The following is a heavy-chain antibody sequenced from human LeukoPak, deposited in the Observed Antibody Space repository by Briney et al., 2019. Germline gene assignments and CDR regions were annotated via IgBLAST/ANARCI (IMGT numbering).Heavy chain of an antibody. CDR2: ISGSGGNT. V-gene: IGHV3-23*01. Sequence: GGSLRLSCAASGLTFSSYAMGWVRHAPGKWLEWVSAISGSGGNTYYADSVEGRFTSSRDNSKNTLSLQMNSLRAEDTAVYYCAKGPSPNYYKRLDYWGQGTLVTVSS. CDR3: AKGPSPNYYKRLDY. J-gene: IGHJ4*02. CDR1: GLTFSSYA. D-gene: IGHD1-7*01.